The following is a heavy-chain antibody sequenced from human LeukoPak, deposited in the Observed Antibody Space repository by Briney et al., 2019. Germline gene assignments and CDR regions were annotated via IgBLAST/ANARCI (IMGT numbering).Heavy chain of an antibody. Sequence: GGSLRLSCAASGFTFSSYGMHWVRQAPGKGLEWVAFIRYDGSKKYYADSVKGRFTISRDNSKNTLYLQMNSLRAEDTAVYYCAKDQVVDYYDSSGYRYYFEYWGQGTLVTVSS. CDR1: GFTFSSYG. CDR2: IRYDGSKK. D-gene: IGHD3-22*01. V-gene: IGHV3-30*02. J-gene: IGHJ4*02. CDR3: AKDQVVDYYDSSGYRYYFEY.